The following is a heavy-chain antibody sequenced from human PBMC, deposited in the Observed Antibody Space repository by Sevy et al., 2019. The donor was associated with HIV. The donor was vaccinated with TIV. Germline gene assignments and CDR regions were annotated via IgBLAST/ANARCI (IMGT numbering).Heavy chain of an antibody. CDR1: GFTFSSYG. CDR3: ARDGNRYYDFWSGYYYFDY. Sequence: GGCLRLSCAASGFTFSSYGMHWVRQAPGKGLEWVAVIWYDGSNKYYADSVKGRFTISRDNSKNTLYLQMNSLRAEDTAVYXCARDGNRYYDFWSGYYYFDYWGQGTLVTVSS. V-gene: IGHV3-33*04. J-gene: IGHJ4*02. D-gene: IGHD3-3*01. CDR2: IWYDGSNK.